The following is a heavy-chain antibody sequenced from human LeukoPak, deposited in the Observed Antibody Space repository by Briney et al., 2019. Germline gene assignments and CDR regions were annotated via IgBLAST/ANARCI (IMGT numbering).Heavy chain of an antibody. CDR1: GGSISSSNW. V-gene: IGHV4-4*02. Sequence: SETLSLTCAVSGGSISSSNWWSWVRQPPGKGLEWIGEIYHSGSTNYNPSLKSRVTISVDKSKNQFSLKLSSVTAADTTVYYCASCQGYYYDSSGQTLCYFDYWGQGTLVTVSS. D-gene: IGHD3-22*01. CDR3: ASCQGYYYDSSGQTLCYFDY. J-gene: IGHJ4*02. CDR2: IYHSGST.